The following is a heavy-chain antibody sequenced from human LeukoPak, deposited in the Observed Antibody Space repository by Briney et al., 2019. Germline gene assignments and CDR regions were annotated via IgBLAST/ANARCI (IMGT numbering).Heavy chain of an antibody. V-gene: IGHV3-21*01. CDR2: ISSSSSYI. Sequence: PGGSLRLSCAASGFTFSSYSMNWVRQAPGKGLEWVSSISSSSSYIYYADSVKGRFTISRDNAKNSLYLQMNSLRAEDTAVYYFAHKRRGPDAFDIWGQGTMVTVSS. D-gene: IGHD3-10*01. CDR1: GFTFSSYS. CDR3: AHKRRGPDAFDI. J-gene: IGHJ3*02.